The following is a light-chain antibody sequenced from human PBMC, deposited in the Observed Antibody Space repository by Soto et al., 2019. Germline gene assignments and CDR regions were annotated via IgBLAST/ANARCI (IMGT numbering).Light chain of an antibody. V-gene: IGLV2-14*01. J-gene: IGLJ1*01. CDR1: SSDVGGYNY. Sequence: QSALTQPASVSGSPGQSITISCTGTSSDVGGYNYVSWYQQHPGKAPKLMIYDVSNRPSGVSNRFSGSKSGNTASLTISGLQAEDEAAYYCSPSTSSSTYVFGTGTKLTVL. CDR2: DVS. CDR3: SPSTSSSTYV.